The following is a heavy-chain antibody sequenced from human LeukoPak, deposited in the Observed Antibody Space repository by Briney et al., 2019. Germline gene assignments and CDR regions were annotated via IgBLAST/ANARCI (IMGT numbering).Heavy chain of an antibody. D-gene: IGHD7-27*01. CDR2: IIPIFGTA. CDR3: ARGLTGDRVDY. J-gene: IGHJ4*02. CDR1: GYTFTSYD. V-gene: IGHV1-69*05. Sequence: SVKVSCKASGYTFTSYDINWVRQAPGQGLEWMGGIIPIFGTANYAQKFQGRVTITTDESTSTAYMELSSLRSEDTAVYYCARGLTGDRVDYWGQGTLVTVSS.